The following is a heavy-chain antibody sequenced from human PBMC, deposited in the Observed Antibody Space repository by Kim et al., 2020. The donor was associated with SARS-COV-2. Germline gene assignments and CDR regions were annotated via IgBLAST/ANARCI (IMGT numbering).Heavy chain of an antibody. CDR2: INEDGSIR. Sequence: GGSLRLSCVASGFTLSKYWVHWVRQAPGKGPAWVSRINEDGSIRDYADSVRGRFTISRDNAKNTLYLQMNTLRGEDTALYYCARDLPGPQAYWGRGTLVT. CDR1: GFTLSKYW. CDR3: ARDLPGPQAY. V-gene: IGHV3-74*01. J-gene: IGHJ1*01.